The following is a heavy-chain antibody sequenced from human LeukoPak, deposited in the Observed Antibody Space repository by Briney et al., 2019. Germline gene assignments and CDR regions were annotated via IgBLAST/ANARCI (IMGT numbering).Heavy chain of an antibody. V-gene: IGHV3-7*03. Sequence: GSLRLACAASGFALSSHWMTWVRQVPGRGPEWVANVNRDGSETYYLDSVKGRFTISKDNAKNSLYLQMNSLRAEDTALYYCARNNGMDVWGQGTTVIVSS. CDR3: ARNNGMDV. CDR2: VNRDGSET. J-gene: IGHJ6*02. CDR1: GFALSSHW.